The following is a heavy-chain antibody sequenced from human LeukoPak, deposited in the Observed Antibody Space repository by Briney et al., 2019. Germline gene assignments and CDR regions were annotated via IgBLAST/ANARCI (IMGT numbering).Heavy chain of an antibody. CDR1: GYTSTSYA. V-gene: IGHV1-3*01. CDR2: INAGNGNT. J-gene: IGHJ6*02. CDR3: ARVQIPNYYYSGMDV. Sequence: ASVKVSCKASGYTSTSYAMHWVRQAPGQRLEWMGWINAGNGNTKYSQKFQGRVTITRDTSASTAYMELSSLRSEDTAVYYCARVQIPNYYYSGMDVWGQGTTVPVSS.